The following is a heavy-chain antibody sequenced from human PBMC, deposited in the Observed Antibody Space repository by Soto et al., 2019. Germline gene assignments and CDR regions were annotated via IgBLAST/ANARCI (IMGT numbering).Heavy chain of an antibody. CDR3: ARHLKAVAAEMAY. CDR1: GDSISNTSYY. CDR2: IHYSGST. V-gene: IGHV4-39*01. J-gene: IGHJ4*02. D-gene: IGHD6-19*01. Sequence: SETLSLTCRVSGDSISNTSYYWGWIRQAPGMGLEWIGSIHYSGSTHFHPSFKSRVTISVDTSKNEFSLRLRSMTAAATSVYYCARHLKAVAAEMAYWGQGIPVTVSS.